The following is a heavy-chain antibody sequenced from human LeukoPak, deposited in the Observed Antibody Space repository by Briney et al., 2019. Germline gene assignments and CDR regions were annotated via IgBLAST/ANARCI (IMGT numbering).Heavy chain of an antibody. CDR3: AREQGYSYGGIFDY. Sequence: GASVTVSCTASGYTFTSYGISWVRQAPGQGLEWMGWISAYNGNTNYAQKLQGRVTMTTDTSTSTAYMELRSLRSDDTAVYYCAREQGYSYGGIFDYWGQGTLVTVSS. CDR1: GYTFTSYG. V-gene: IGHV1-18*01. D-gene: IGHD5-18*01. J-gene: IGHJ4*02. CDR2: ISAYNGNT.